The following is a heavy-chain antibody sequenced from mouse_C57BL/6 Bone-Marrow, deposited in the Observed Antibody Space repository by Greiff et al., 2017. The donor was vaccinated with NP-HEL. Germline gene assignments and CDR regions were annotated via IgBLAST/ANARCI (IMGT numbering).Heavy chain of an antibody. V-gene: IGHV5-6*01. CDR2: ISSGGSYT. CDR1: GFTFSSYG. D-gene: IGHD1-1*01. Sequence: EVQVVESGGDLVKPGGSLKLSCAASGFTFSSYGMSWVRQTPDKRLEWVATISSGGSYTYYPDSVKGRFTISRDNAKNTLYLQMSSLKSEDTAMYYCARHDYYGSSKFAYWGQGTLVTVSA. J-gene: IGHJ3*01. CDR3: ARHDYYGSSKFAY.